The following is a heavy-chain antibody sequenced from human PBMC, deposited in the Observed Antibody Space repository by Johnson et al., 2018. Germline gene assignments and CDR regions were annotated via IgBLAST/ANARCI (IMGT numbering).Heavy chain of an antibody. CDR2: IKQDGSEK. CDR3: SRDGSYSSSWYDAFDT. Sequence: VQLVQSGGGLVQPGGSLRLSCAASGFTFSSYWMSWVRQAPGKGLEWVANIKQDGSEKYYVDSVKGRFTISRDNAKNSLYLQMNSLRAEDTAVYYCSRDGSYSSSWYDAFDTWGQGTMVTVSS. J-gene: IGHJ3*02. V-gene: IGHV3-7*01. D-gene: IGHD6-13*01. CDR1: GFTFSSYW.